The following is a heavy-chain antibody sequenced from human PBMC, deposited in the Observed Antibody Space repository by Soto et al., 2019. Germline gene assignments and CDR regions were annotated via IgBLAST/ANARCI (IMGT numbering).Heavy chain of an antibody. J-gene: IGHJ2*01. CDR1: GGSISSDNW. Sequence: QVELQESGPGLVKPSGTLSLTCAVSGGSISSDNWWSWVRQPPGEGLEWIGEISHGGSTNYNPSLKSRVTISIDKATNPFSLTLSSVTAADTAVYCCVRDAWYFELWGRGTLVIVSS. CDR2: ISHGGST. CDR3: VRDAWYFEL. V-gene: IGHV4-4*01.